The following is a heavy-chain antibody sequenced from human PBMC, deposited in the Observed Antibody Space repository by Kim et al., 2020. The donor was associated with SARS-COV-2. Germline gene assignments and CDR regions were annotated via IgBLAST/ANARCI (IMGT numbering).Heavy chain of an antibody. CDR3: ARRRDYYYGMDV. J-gene: IGHJ6*02. V-gene: IGHV4-59*08. Sequence: YNPSRKSRVTISVDTSKNPFSLKLSSVTAADTAVYYWARRRDYYYGMDVWGQGTTVTVSS.